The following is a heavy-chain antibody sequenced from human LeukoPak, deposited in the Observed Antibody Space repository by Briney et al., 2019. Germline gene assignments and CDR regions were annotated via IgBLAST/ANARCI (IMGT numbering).Heavy chain of an antibody. CDR2: ISPYNGNT. CDR3: AREESIGSYQFLHDY. Sequence: ASVKVSCKASGYTFINYGVTWARQAPGQGLEWMGWISPYNGNTKYLQKLQGRVTMTTDTSTSTAYMEVRSLRSDDTAVYYCAREESIGSYQFLHDYWGQGTLVTVSS. D-gene: IGHD1-26*01. CDR1: GYTFINYG. J-gene: IGHJ4*02. V-gene: IGHV1-18*01.